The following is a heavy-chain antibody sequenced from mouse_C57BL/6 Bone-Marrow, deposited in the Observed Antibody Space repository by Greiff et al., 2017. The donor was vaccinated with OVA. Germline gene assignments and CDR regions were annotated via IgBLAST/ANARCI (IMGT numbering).Heavy chain of an antibody. CDR3: ARSLGGYFDY. D-gene: IGHD3-1*01. CDR1: GFTFSDYG. V-gene: IGHV5-17*01. CDR2: ISSGSSTL. J-gene: IGHJ2*01. Sequence: EVQLVESGGGLVKPGGSLKLSCAASGFTFSDYGMHWVRQAPEKGLEWVAYISSGSSTLYYADTVKGRFTISRDNAKNTLFLQMTSLRSEDTAMYYCARSLGGYFDYWGQGTTLTVSS.